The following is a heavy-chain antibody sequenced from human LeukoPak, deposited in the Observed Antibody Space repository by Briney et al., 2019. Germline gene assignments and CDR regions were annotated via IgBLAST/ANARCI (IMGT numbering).Heavy chain of an antibody. D-gene: IGHD3-10*01. CDR3: TTARNMVRGVIPLDY. CDR2: IKSNTDGGTT. CDR1: GFTFTNAY. V-gene: IGHV3-15*01. Sequence: GGSLRLSCAASGFTFTNAYMTWVRQAPGTGLEWVGRIKSNTDGGTTDYAAPVKGRFTISRDDSKNTLYLQMNSLKTGDTAVYYCTTARNMVRGVIPLDYWGQGTLVTVSS. J-gene: IGHJ4*02.